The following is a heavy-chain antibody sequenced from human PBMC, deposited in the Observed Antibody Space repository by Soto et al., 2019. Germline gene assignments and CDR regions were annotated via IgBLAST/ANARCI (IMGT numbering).Heavy chain of an antibody. D-gene: IGHD2-21*02. CDR2: ISYDGSNK. CDR3: ARDPYCGGDCYSGTGAGWFDP. V-gene: IGHV3-30-3*01. J-gene: IGHJ5*02. CDR1: GFTFSSYA. Sequence: QVQLVESGGGVVQPGRSLRLSCAASGFTFSSYAMHWVRQAPGKGLEWVAVISYDGSNKYYADSVKGRFTISRDNSKNTLYLQRNSLGAEDTAVYYCARDPYCGGDCYSGTGAGWFDPWGQGTLVTVSS.